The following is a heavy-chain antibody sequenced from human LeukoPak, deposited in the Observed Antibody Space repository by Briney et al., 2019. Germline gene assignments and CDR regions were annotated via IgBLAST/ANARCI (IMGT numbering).Heavy chain of an antibody. CDR1: GFTFSSYW. V-gene: IGHV3-74*01. CDR3: ARHYGP. CDR2: IASDGSST. J-gene: IGHJ5*02. D-gene: IGHD3-16*01. Sequence: QSGGSLRLSCAASGFTFSSYWMNWVRQAPGKGLVWVSRIASDGSSTTYADSVKGRFSISRDNAKNTLYLQMNSLRVEDTAVYYCARHYGPWGQGTLVAVSS.